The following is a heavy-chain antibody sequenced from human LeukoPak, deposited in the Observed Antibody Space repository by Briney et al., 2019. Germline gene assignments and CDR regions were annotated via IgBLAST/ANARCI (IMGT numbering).Heavy chain of an antibody. V-gene: IGHV1-69*13. CDR1: GYTFTSYA. J-gene: IGHJ4*02. Sequence: SVKVSCTASGYTFTSYAISWVRQAPGQGLEWMGGIIPIFGTANYAQKFQGRVTITADESTSTAYMELSSLRSEDTAVYYCASHLTQTGDLSINWGQGTLVTVSS. CDR3: ASHLTQTGDLSIN. D-gene: IGHD7-27*01. CDR2: IIPIFGTA.